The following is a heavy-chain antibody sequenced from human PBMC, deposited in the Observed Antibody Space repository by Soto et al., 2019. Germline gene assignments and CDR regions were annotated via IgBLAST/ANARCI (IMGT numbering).Heavy chain of an antibody. V-gene: IGHV3-30-3*01. CDR2: ISYDGSNK. Sequence: QVQLVESGGGVVQPGRSRRLSCAASGFTFSSYAMHWVRQAPGKGLEWVAVISYDGSNKYYADSVKGRFTISRDNSKNTLYLQMNSLRAEDTAVYYCARRVIVGATNAFDIWGQGTMVTVSS. D-gene: IGHD1-26*01. CDR3: ARRVIVGATNAFDI. CDR1: GFTFSSYA. J-gene: IGHJ3*02.